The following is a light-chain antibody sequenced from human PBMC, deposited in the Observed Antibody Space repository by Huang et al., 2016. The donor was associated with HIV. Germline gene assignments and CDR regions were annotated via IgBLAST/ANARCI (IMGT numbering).Light chain of an antibody. Sequence: DIVMTQSPATLSVSPGERATLSCRASQSVSGNLAWYQQKPSQAPRRLIYGASTRATGIPARFSGSGSGTEFTLTVSSLQSEDFAVYYCQQYNNWPRTFGQGTKVEIK. CDR2: GAS. V-gene: IGKV3-15*01. CDR3: QQYNNWPRT. J-gene: IGKJ1*01. CDR1: QSVSGN.